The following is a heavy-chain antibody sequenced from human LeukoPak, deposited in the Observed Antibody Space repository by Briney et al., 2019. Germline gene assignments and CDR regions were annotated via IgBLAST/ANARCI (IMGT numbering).Heavy chain of an antibody. CDR3: VRSRIFGWFDP. CDR2: IYYSGST. J-gene: IGHJ5*02. Sequence: SETLSLTCTVSGGSISSGDYYWSWIRQPPGKGLEWIGYIYYSGSTYYNPSLKSRVTISVDTSKNQFSLKLSSVTAADTAVYYCVRSRIFGWFDPWGQGTLVTVSS. D-gene: IGHD2-15*01. CDR1: GGSISSGDYY. V-gene: IGHV4-30-4*08.